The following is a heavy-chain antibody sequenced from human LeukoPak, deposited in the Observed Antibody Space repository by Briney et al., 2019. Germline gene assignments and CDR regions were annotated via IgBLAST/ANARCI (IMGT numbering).Heavy chain of an antibody. CDR1: GFTFTNYN. CDR2: ISTSSTYI. D-gene: IGHD6-19*01. V-gene: IGHV3-21*01. CDR3: ARLRSGWYNDY. J-gene: IGHJ4*02. Sequence: GGSLRLSCAASGFTFTNYNMNWVRQAPGKGLEWVSSISTSSTYIYYADSVKGRFTISRDNAKNSLYLQMNSLTAEDTAVYYCARLRSGWYNDYWGQGTLVTVSS.